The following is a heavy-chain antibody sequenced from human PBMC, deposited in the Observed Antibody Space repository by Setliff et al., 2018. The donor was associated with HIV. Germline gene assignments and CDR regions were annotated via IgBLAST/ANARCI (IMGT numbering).Heavy chain of an antibody. CDR2: ISSTGGTT. Sequence: SCAASGFTFSRYAMSWVRQAPGKGLEWVSGISSTGGTTYYADSVKGRFTISRDNSKNTLFLQVKSLTAEDTAIYYCGKDSSDWSDGWGQGTLVTVSS. D-gene: IGHD3-22*01. J-gene: IGHJ5*02. V-gene: IGHV3-23*01. CDR3: GKDSSDWSDG. CDR1: GFTFSRYA.